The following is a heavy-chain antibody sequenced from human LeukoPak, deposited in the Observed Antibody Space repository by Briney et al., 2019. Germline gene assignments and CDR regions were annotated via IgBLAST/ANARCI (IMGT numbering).Heavy chain of an antibody. V-gene: IGHV1-8*01. J-gene: IGHJ4*02. Sequence: ASVKVSCKASGYTLTSHDINWVRQATGQGLEWMGWMNPNSGNTGYAQEFQDRVTMTRNTSISTAYMELSSLESEDTAVYYCASALKRGSAGTLIDYWGQGTLVTVSS. CDR1: GYTLTSHD. CDR3: ASALKRGSAGTLIDY. CDR2: MNPNSGNT. D-gene: IGHD6-13*01.